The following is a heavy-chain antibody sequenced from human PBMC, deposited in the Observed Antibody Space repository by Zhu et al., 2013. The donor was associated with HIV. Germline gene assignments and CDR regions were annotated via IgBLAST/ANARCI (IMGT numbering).Heavy chain of an antibody. J-gene: IGHJ3*02. D-gene: IGHD3-10*01. CDR3: ARGRTPFTPTYGGXAFDI. CDR2: MNPNSGNT. Sequence: QVQLVQSGAEVKKPGASVKVSCKASGYTFTSYDINWVRQATGQGLEWMGWMNPNSGNTGYAQKFQGRVTMTRNTSISTAYMELSSLRSEDTAVYYCARGRTPFTPTYGGXAFDIVGPRDKWSPSLQ. V-gene: IGHV1-8*01. CDR1: GYTFTSYD.